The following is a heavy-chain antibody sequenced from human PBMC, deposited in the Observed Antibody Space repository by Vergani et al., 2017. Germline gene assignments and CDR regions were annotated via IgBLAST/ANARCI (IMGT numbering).Heavy chain of an antibody. V-gene: IGHV3-21*01. CDR2: ISSSSSYI. CDR1: GFTFSSYS. D-gene: IGHD1-14*01. J-gene: IGHJ6*02. Sequence: VQLVESGGGVVQPGGSLRLSCAASGFTFSSYSMNWVRQAPGKGLEWVSSISSSSSYIYYADSVKGRFTISRDNAKNSLYLQMNSLRAEDTAVYYCARVPGIYTSSSYYGMDVWGQGTTVTVSS. CDR3: ARVPGIYTSSSYYGMDV.